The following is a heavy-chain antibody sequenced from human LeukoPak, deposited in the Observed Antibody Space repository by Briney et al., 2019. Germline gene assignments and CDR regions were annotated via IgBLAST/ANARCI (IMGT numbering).Heavy chain of an antibody. Sequence: GGSLRLACAASGFTFSSYRMNWVRQAPGKGLEWVSSIDSSSSYIYYADSVKGRFTISRDNDKNSLYLQMNTLRAEDTAVYYCAADLTSTFLNYWGQGTLVTVSS. J-gene: IGHJ4*02. D-gene: IGHD3-3*01. CDR3: AADLTSTFLNY. CDR1: GFTFSSYR. CDR2: IDSSSSYI. V-gene: IGHV3-21*01.